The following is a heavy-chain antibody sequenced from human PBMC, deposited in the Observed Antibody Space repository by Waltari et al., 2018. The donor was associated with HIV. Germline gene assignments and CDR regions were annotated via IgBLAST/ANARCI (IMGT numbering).Heavy chain of an antibody. CDR1: GTSFNSYT. Sequence: QVQLVQSGAQVKKPGSSVRVSCKDSGTSFNSYTVVWVRQARGQGLEGMGGVVPTLGTINIAPKFQGRLTLKADESTGAADMELSGLTGDDTAMYYCSRVRYALWFGQVPFDYWGQGTLVTVSS. J-gene: IGHJ4*02. V-gene: IGHV1-69*01. CDR3: SRVRYALWFGQVPFDY. D-gene: IGHD3-10*01. CDR2: VVPTLGTI.